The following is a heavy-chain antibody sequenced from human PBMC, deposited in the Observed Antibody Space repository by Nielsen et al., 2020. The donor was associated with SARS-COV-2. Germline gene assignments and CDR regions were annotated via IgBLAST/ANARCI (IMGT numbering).Heavy chain of an antibody. CDR2: ISGSGDTT. CDR1: GFTFSSYA. J-gene: IGHJ4*02. CDR3: AKHNWNEDSFDC. Sequence: GGSLRLSCAASGFTFSSYAMSWVRQAPGKGLEWVSAISGSGDTTYYEDSVKGRFTISRDNSKSTLYLQMNSLRAEDTAMYFCAKHNWNEDSFDCWGQGTLVTVSS. D-gene: IGHD1-20*01. V-gene: IGHV3-23*01.